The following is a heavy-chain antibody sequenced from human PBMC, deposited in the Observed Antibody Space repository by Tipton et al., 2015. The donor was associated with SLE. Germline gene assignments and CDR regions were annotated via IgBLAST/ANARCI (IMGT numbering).Heavy chain of an antibody. J-gene: IGHJ4*02. CDR2: INHSGGT. D-gene: IGHD1-26*01. CDR1: DGSISSTNYY. CDR3: ARQWGSLDY. Sequence: TLSLTCTVSDGSISSTNYYWGWIRQPPGKGLEWIGEINHSGGTTYNASLKSRVTMSVDTSKNQFSLKLSSVTAADTAVYYCARQWGSLDYWGQGTLVTVSS. V-gene: IGHV4-39*01.